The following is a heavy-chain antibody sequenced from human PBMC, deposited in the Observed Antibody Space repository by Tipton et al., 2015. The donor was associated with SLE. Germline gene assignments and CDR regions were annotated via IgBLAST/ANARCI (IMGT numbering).Heavy chain of an antibody. D-gene: IGHD6-13*01. V-gene: IGHV4-34*01. Sequence: TLSLTCTVSVGSISSYYWGWLRQPPGKGLEWIGEINHSGSTNYNPSLKSRVTISIDTSKNQFSLKLSSVTAADTAVYYCASWYSSSWYYFDYWGQGTLVTVSS. J-gene: IGHJ4*02. CDR2: INHSGST. CDR3: ASWYSSSWYYFDY. CDR1: VGSISSYY.